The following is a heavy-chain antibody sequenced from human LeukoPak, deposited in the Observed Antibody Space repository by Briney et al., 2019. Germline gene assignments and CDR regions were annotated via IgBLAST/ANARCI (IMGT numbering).Heavy chain of an antibody. D-gene: IGHD2-15*01. V-gene: IGHV1-69*04. Sequence: ASVKVSCKASGGTFSSYAISWVRQAPGQGLEWMGRIIPILGTANYAQKFQGRVTITADKSTSTAYMELSSLRSEDTAVYYCARGYCSGGSCYWGFDPWGQGTLVTVSS. CDR1: GGTFSSYA. CDR2: IIPILGTA. CDR3: ARGYCSGGSCYWGFDP. J-gene: IGHJ5*02.